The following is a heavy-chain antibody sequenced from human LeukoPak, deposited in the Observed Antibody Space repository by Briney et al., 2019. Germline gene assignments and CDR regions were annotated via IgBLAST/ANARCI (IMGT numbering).Heavy chain of an antibody. V-gene: IGHV4-59*01. D-gene: IGHD1-26*01. CDR3: ATTTIRLGY. CDR1: GGSISSYY. J-gene: IGHJ4*02. Sequence: SETLSLTCTVSGGSISSYYWSWIRQPPGKGLEWIGYIHYSGSTHYNPSLKSRVTISVDTSKNQVSLKLRSVTAADTAVYYCATTTIRLGYWGQGTLVTVSS. CDR2: IHYSGST.